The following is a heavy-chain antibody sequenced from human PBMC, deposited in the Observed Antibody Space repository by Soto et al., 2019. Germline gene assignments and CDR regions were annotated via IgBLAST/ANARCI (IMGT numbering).Heavy chain of an antibody. V-gene: IGHV3-23*01. CDR2: ISETGGST. J-gene: IGHJ5*02. Sequence: GGSLRLSCAASGFAFSSYAMSWVRQAPGKGLEWVSTISETGGSTYYTDSVKGRFTISRDTSKNTLYLQMNSLRAEDTALYYCAKDARPSSWGQGTLVTVSS. CDR1: GFAFSSYA. CDR3: AKDARPSS.